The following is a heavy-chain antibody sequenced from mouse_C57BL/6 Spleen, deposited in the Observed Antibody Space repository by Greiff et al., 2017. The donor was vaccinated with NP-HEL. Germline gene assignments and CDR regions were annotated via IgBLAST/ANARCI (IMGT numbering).Heavy chain of an antibody. V-gene: IGHV5-17*01. CDR2: ISSGSSTI. CDR1: GFTFSDYG. D-gene: IGHD1-1*01. J-gene: IGHJ3*01. Sequence: DVQLVESGGGLVKPGGSLKLSCAASGFTFSDYGMHWVRQAPEKGLEWVAYISSGSSTIYYADTVKGRFTISRDNAKNTLFLQMTSLRSEDTAMYYCAREITTVVAPAYWGQGTLVTVSA. CDR3: AREITTVVAPAY.